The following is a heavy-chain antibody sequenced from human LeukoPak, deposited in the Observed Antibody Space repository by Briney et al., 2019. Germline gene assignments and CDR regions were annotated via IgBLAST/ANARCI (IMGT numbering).Heavy chain of an antibody. D-gene: IGHD2-21*01. V-gene: IGHV1-69*01. CDR2: IIPIFGTT. CDR3: ARGWQLGGDLGDAFDI. Sequence: SVKVSCKTSGGTFSSYTITWVRRAPGQGLEWMGGIIPIFGTTNYAQKFQGRVTITADESTSTAYMELSSLRSEDTAVYYCARGWQLGGDLGDAFDIWGQGTMVTVSS. CDR1: GGTFSSYT. J-gene: IGHJ3*02.